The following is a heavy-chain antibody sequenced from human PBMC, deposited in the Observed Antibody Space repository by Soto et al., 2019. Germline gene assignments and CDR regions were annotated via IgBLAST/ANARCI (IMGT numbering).Heavy chain of an antibody. D-gene: IGHD3-9*01. Sequence: LRLSCAASGFTFSSYAMHWVRQAPGKGLEWVAVISYDGSNKYYADSVKGRFTISRDNSKNTLYLQMNSLRAEDTALYYCARDDLDLRLVPYYGMDVWGQGTTVTVSS. J-gene: IGHJ6*02. CDR1: GFTFSSYA. CDR3: ARDDLDLRLVPYYGMDV. V-gene: IGHV3-30-3*01. CDR2: ISYDGSNK.